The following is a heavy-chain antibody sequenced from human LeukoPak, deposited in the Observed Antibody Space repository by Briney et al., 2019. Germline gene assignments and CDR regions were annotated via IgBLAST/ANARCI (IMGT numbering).Heavy chain of an antibody. CDR1: GFTFSDYY. V-gene: IGHV3-11*06. CDR3: ASGSGGWFDP. D-gene: IGHD2-15*01. CDR2: ISSSSSYT. Sequence: GGSLRLSCAASGFTFSDYYLSWIRQAPGKGLEWVSYISSSSSYTNYADSVKGRFTISRDNAKNSLYLQMNSLRAEDTAVYYCASGSGGWFDPWGQGTLVTVSS. J-gene: IGHJ5*02.